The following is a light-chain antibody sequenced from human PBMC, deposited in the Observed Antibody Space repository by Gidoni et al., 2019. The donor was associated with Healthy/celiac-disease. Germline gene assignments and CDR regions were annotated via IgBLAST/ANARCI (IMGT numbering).Light chain of an antibody. J-gene: IGKJ2*01. CDR3: QQYGSSPYT. V-gene: IGKV3-20*01. Sequence: EIVLTQSPGTLSLSPGERATLSCRARQSVSSSYLAWYQQKPGQAPRLLIYGASSRATGIPDFTLTISRLEPEDFAVYYCQQYGSSPYTFGQGTKLEIK. CDR2: GAS. CDR1: QSVSSSY.